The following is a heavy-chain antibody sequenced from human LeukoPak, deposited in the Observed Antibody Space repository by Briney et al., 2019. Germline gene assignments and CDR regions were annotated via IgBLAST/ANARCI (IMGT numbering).Heavy chain of an antibody. V-gene: IGHV4-34*01. CDR1: GGCFSGYY. CDR3: ARRQLSFGDAFDI. CDR2: INHSGST. D-gene: IGHD3-10*01. J-gene: IGHJ3*02. Sequence: SETLSLTCAVYGGCFSGYYWSWIRQPPGKGLEWIGEINHSGSTNYNPSLKSQVTISLDTSRNQFSLKLSSVTAADTAVYYCARRQLSFGDAFDIWGQGTMVTVSS.